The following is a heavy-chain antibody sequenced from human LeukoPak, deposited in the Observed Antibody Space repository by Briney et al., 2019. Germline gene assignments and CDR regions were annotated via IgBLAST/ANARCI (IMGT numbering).Heavy chain of an antibody. CDR2: VYYSGST. V-gene: IGHV4-59*08. J-gene: IGHJ1*01. D-gene: IGHD3-16*01. CDR3: AIHDWGGFQH. Sequence: SETLSLTCTVSGGSISSYYWSWIRQPPGKGLEWIGYVYYSGSTNYNPSLKSRVTISVDTSKNQFSLKLSSVTAADTAVYYCAIHDWGGFQHWGQGPLVTVSS. CDR1: GGSISSYY.